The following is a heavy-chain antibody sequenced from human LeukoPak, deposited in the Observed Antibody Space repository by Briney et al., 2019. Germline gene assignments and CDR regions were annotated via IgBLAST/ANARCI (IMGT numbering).Heavy chain of an antibody. J-gene: IGHJ4*02. D-gene: IGHD3-16*01. CDR1: GFTFSSYA. V-gene: IGHV3-23*01. CDR3: ASDPGGVGVDY. Sequence: PGGSLRLSCAASGFTFSSYAMSWVRQAPGKGLEWVSAISGSGGSTYYADSVKGRFTISRDNAKNSLYLQMNSLRAEDTAVYYCASDPGGVGVDYWGQGTLVTVSS. CDR2: ISGSGGST.